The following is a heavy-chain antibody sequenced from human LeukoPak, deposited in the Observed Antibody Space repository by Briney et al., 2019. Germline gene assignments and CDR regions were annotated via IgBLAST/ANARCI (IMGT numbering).Heavy chain of an antibody. CDR3: AKVPYGDYYFEN. Sequence: PGGSLRLSCAASGFTFSSYAMNWVRQAPGKGLEWVSAITASGGSTYYADSVKGRFTISRDNSKNTLYLQVNSLRAEDTAVYYCAKVPYGDYYFENWGQGTLVTVSS. J-gene: IGHJ4*02. V-gene: IGHV3-23*01. D-gene: IGHD4-17*01. CDR1: GFTFSSYA. CDR2: ITASGGST.